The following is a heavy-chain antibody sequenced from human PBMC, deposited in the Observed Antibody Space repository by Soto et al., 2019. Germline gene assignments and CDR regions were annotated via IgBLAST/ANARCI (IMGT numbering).Heavy chain of an antibody. CDR2: INPNSGGT. D-gene: IGHD2-2*01. Sequence: ASVEVSCKASGYTFTGYYMHWVRQAPGQGLEWMGWINPNSGGTNYAQKFQGRVTMTRDTSISTAYMELSRLRSDDTAVYYCARDRGYCSSTSCYRTYYYYYGMDVWGQGTTVTVSS. CDR3: ARDRGYCSSTSCYRTYYYYYGMDV. J-gene: IGHJ6*02. V-gene: IGHV1-2*02. CDR1: GYTFTGYY.